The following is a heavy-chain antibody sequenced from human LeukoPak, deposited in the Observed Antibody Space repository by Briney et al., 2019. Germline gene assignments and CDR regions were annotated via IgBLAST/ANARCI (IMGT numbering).Heavy chain of an antibody. V-gene: IGHV4-34*01. CDR1: GGSFSGYY. CDR2: INHSGST. Sequence: SETLSLTCAVYGGSFSGYYWSWIRQPPGKGLEWIGEINHSGSTNYNPSLKSRVTISVDTSKNQFSLKLSSVTAADTAVYYCARGDRGNWFDPWGQGTLVTVSS. CDR3: ARGDRGNWFDP. J-gene: IGHJ5*02.